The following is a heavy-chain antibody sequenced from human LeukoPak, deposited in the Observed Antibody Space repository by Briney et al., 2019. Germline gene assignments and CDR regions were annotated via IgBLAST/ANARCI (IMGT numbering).Heavy chain of an antibody. V-gene: IGHV3-30*18. D-gene: IGHD2-2*01. Sequence: GGSLRLSCAASGFTFSSYGMHWVRQAPGKGLEWVAVISYDGSSKYYADSVKGRFTISRDNSKNTLYLQMNSLRAEDTAVYYCAKDWGYCSSTSCPTGYWGQGTLVTVSS. CDR2: ISYDGSSK. J-gene: IGHJ4*02. CDR3: AKDWGYCSSTSCPTGY. CDR1: GFTFSSYG.